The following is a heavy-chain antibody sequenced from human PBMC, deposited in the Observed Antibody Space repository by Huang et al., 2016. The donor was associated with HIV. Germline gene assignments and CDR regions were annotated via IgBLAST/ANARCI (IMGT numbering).Heavy chain of an antibody. Sequence: QLQLQESGPGLVKPSETLSLTCTVSGGSIRSDNYYWGWIRQPPGKGLEWIGSSDYSGSTYYNPSLKSRVTITVDTSKNQFSLKMRSVTAADTAVYYCARLPGSITMIRGVITDPYWGQGTLVTVSS. CDR1: GGSIRSDNYY. CDR2: SDYSGST. D-gene: IGHD3-10*01. CDR3: ARLPGSITMIRGVITDPY. J-gene: IGHJ4*02. V-gene: IGHV4-39*01.